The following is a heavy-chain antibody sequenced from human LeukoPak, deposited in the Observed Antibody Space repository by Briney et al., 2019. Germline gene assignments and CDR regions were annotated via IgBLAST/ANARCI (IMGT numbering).Heavy chain of an antibody. CDR2: FSTSSSYI. CDR1: GFTFSSYD. Sequence: GGPLRLSCAASGFTFSSYDKNWVRQAPGKGLEWVPTFSTSSSYIYYADSVKALFTISRDNPRKSMFLQMNSLRAEDTAVLYCARGAKNVAAADKWFDRWGEGTLVTV. CDR3: ARGAKNVAAADKWFDR. V-gene: IGHV3-21*04. J-gene: IGHJ5*02. D-gene: IGHD6-13*01.